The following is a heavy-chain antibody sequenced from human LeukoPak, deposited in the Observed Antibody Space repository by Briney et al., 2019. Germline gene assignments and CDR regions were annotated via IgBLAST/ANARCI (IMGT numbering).Heavy chain of an antibody. CDR2: ISSSISYT. Sequence: GGSLRLSCAASGFTFSSYSMNWVRQAPGKGLEWVSSISSSISYTYYADSVKGRFTISRDNAKNSLYLQMNSLRADDTAVYYCARDQSYGATLDYWGQGTLVTVSS. D-gene: IGHD4-17*01. CDR3: ARDQSYGATLDY. V-gene: IGHV3-21*01. J-gene: IGHJ4*02. CDR1: GFTFSSYS.